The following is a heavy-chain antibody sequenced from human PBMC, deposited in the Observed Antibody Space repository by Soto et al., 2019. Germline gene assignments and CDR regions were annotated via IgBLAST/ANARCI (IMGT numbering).Heavy chain of an antibody. J-gene: IGHJ3*02. CDR3: TTGFTRLAAFDI. D-gene: IGHD6-6*01. Sequence: SETLSLTCTVSGGSISSYYWSWIRQPPGKGLEWIGYIYYSGSTNYNPSLKSRVTISVDTSKNQFPLKLSSVTAADTAVYYCTTGFTRLAAFDIWGQGTMVTVSS. CDR1: GGSISSYY. V-gene: IGHV4-59*01. CDR2: IYYSGST.